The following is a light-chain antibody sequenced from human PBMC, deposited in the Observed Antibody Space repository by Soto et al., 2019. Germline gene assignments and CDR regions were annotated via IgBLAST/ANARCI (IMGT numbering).Light chain of an antibody. CDR3: QVWDSSSDHPRVV. Sequence: SYELTQPPSVSVAPGKTARITCGGNNIGSKSVHWDQQKPGQAPVLVIYYDSDRPSGIPERFSGSNSGNTATLTISRVEAGDEADYYCQVWDSSSDHPRVVFGGGTKLTVL. V-gene: IGLV3-21*04. CDR1: NIGSKS. CDR2: YDS. J-gene: IGLJ2*01.